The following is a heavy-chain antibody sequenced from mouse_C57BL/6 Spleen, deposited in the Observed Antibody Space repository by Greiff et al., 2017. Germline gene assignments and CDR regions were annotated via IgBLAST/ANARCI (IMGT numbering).Heavy chain of an antibody. Sequence: VKLVESGPELVKPGASVKISCKASGYAFSSSWMNWVKQRPGKGLEWIGRIYPGDGDTNYNGKFKGKATLTADKSSSTAYMQLSSLTSEDSAVYFCARGGFITTVVGDYFDYWGQGTTLTVSS. J-gene: IGHJ2*01. CDR2: IYPGDGDT. V-gene: IGHV1-82*01. CDR1: GYAFSSSW. D-gene: IGHD1-1*01. CDR3: ARGGFITTVVGDYFDY.